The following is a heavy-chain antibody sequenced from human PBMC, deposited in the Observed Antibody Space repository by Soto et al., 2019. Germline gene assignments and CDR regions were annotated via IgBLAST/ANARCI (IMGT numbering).Heavy chain of an antibody. J-gene: IGHJ4*02. Sequence: ASVKVSCKASGISFINHYVHWVRQAPGQGPEWMGVINPAGSVTVYALKLQGRVTFTRDTSAGTVYMQLSSLTSEDTAVYYCARDDSGFSGSHYIDYFNYWGQGALVTVSS. CDR1: GISFINHY. D-gene: IGHD1-26*01. CDR2: INPAGSVT. CDR3: ARDDSGFSGSHYIDYFNY. V-gene: IGHV1-46*01.